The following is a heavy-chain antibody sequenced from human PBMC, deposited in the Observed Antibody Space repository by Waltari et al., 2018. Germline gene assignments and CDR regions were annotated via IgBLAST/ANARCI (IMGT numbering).Heavy chain of an antibody. V-gene: IGHV3-9*01. J-gene: IGHJ3*02. Sequence: EVQLVESGGGLVQPGRSLRLSCAASGFTFDDYAMHWVRQVQGKGMEWVVGINWNSDSIGYGDSVKGRFTISRDNARNYLYLQMNSLTTEDTALYYCLKKNDEVYDRNGLVYDAFDMWGQGTMVTVSS. D-gene: IGHD3-22*01. CDR1: GFTFDDYA. CDR3: LKKNDEVYDRNGLVYDAFDM. CDR2: INWNSDSI.